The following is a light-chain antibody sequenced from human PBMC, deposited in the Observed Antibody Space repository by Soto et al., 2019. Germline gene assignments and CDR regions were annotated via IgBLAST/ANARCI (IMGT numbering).Light chain of an antibody. CDR3: QQYKCWART. J-gene: IGKJ1*01. CDR1: HSVSSD. V-gene: IGKV3-15*01. CDR2: GAS. Sequence: EIVMTQSPATLSGSPGERATLSCRASHSVSSDLAWYRQKPGLAPRLLIYGASTRATGVPARFSGSGSGTEFTLTISSLQSEDFAVDYWQQYKCWARTFGEGTKVEIK.